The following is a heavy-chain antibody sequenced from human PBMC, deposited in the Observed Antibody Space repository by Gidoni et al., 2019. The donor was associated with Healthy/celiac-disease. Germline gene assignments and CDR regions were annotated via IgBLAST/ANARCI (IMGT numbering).Heavy chain of an antibody. Sequence: EVKLVESGGGLVQPGGSLRLSCAASGFTVISNYISWVRQAPGKGLEWVSFFYSGGSTFYADSVKGRFTISRDTSKNTVSLQMNSLRAEDTAVYYCARDFRWLLGGGYAFDLWGQGTRVTVFS. CDR2: FYSGGST. CDR1: GFTVISNY. D-gene: IGHD3-10*01. V-gene: IGHV3-66*01. CDR3: ARDFRWLLGGGYAFDL. J-gene: IGHJ3*01.